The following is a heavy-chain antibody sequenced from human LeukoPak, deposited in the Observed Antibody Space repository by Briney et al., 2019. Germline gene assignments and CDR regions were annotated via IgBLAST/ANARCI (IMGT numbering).Heavy chain of an antibody. CDR2: IPSSGST. CDR1: GDSISSGDYY. J-gene: IGHJ3*02. D-gene: IGHD3-22*01. V-gene: IGHV4-61*02. CDR3: ARGPYSYDSSGAFDI. Sequence: SETLSLTCTVSGDSISSGDYYWSWIRQPAGKGLEWIGRIPSSGSTNYNPSLKSRVTISVDTSKNQFSLKLSSVTAADTAVYFCARGPYSYDSSGAFDIWGQGAMVTVSS.